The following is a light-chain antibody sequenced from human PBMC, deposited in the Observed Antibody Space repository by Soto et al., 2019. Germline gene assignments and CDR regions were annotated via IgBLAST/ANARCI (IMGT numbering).Light chain of an antibody. V-gene: IGLV1-44*01. J-gene: IGLJ2*01. Sequence: QSVLTQPPSASGTPGQRVTISCSGSSSNIGSNTVNWYQQLPGTAPKLLIYNNNERPSGVPDRFSASKSGTSAPLVISGLQSEDEADYYCAAWDDSLNGVVFGGGTKLTVL. CDR2: NNN. CDR3: AAWDDSLNGVV. CDR1: SSNIGSNT.